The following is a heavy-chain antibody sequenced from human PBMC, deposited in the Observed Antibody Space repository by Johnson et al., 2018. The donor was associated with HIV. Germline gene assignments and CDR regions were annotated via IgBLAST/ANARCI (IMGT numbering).Heavy chain of an antibody. CDR2: IWYDGSNK. V-gene: IGHV3-33*01. CDR1: GFTFSSYG. J-gene: IGHJ3*02. Sequence: QVQLVESGGGVVQPGRSLRLSCAASGFTFSSYGMHWVRQAPGKGLEWVAVIWYDGSNKYYADSVKGRFTISRDNSKNTLYLQMNSLRAEDTAVYYCAREGIYCTGGRCYVAAFDIWGQGTEVTVSS. D-gene: IGHD2-15*01. CDR3: AREGIYCTGGRCYVAAFDI.